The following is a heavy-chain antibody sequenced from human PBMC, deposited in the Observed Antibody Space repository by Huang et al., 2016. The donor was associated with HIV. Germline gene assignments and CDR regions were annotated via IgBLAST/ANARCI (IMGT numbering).Heavy chain of an antibody. CDR2: ISSSGSYI. J-gene: IGHJ4*02. D-gene: IGHD4-17*01. V-gene: IGHV3-21*01. CDR3: ASGGDYGDYLKY. CDR1: GFTFSSYT. Sequence: EVQLVESGGGLVKPGGSLRLSCAASGFTFSSYTMNWVRQAPGEGLEWVSSISSSGSYIYYAISVKDRFTISRDNTRNSLYLQLNSLGAEDTAVYYCASGGDYGDYLKYWGQGTLVTVSS.